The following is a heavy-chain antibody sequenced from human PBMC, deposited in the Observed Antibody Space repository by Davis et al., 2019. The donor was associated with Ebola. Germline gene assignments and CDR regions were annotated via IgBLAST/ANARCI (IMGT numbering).Heavy chain of an antibody. J-gene: IGHJ4*02. D-gene: IGHD5-12*01. V-gene: IGHV3-30-3*01. CDR1: GFTFSNYA. Sequence: GGSLRSSCAASGFTFSNYAVHWVRQAPGKGLDWVAFISYDGSNKYYADSVKGRFTISRDNSKNTLYLQMNSLRAEDTAVYYCARATGLDYWGQGTLVTVSS. CDR3: ARATGLDY. CDR2: ISYDGSNK.